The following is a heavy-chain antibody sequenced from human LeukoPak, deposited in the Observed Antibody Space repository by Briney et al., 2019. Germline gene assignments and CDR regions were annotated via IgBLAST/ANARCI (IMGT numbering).Heavy chain of an antibody. CDR3: ARFSIVRTTKGGYFDY. Sequence: ASVKVSCKASGGSFSSHAISWVRQAPGQGLEWMGRSIPSLGMADYAQKFPGRVTITAEKSKNPAYMELSSLRSEDTAVYYCARFSIVRTTKGGYFDYWGEGPLVTVSS. V-gene: IGHV1-69*04. D-gene: IGHD1-26*01. CDR1: GGSFSSHA. CDR2: SIPSLGMA. J-gene: IGHJ4*02.